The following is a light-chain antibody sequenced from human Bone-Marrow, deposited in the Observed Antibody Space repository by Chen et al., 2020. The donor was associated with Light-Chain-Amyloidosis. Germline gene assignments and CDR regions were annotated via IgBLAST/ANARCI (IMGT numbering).Light chain of an antibody. CDR2: SAS. V-gene: IGKV1-5*01. J-gene: IGKJ2*01. CDR1: QSIVTY. CDR3: QQYSSYPRT. Sequence: DIQMTQSPSTLSASVGDRVTITCRASQSIVTYLAWYRRKPGKAPKLLIQSASNLEGGVPSRFSGSGSGTEFTLTISSLQPDDFGSYYCQQYSSYPRTFGQGTNLEI.